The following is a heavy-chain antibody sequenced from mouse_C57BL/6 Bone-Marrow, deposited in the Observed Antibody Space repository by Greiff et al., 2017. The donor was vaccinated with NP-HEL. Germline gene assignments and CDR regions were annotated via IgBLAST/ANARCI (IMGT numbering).Heavy chain of an antibody. V-gene: IGHV1-9*01. CDR2: ILPGSGST. D-gene: IGHD1-1*01. Sequence: QVQLQQSGAELMKPGASVKLSCKATGYTFTGYWIEWVKQRPGHGLEWIGEILPGSGSTNYNEKFKGKATFTADKSSNTAYMQLSILTTEDSAIYYWARGEAYYYGSSYWYFDVWGTGTTVTVSS. CDR1: GYTFTGYW. J-gene: IGHJ1*03. CDR3: ARGEAYYYGSSYWYFDV.